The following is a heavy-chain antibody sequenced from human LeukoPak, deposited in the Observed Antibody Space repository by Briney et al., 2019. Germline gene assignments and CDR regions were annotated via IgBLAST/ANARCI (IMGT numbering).Heavy chain of an antibody. Sequence: ASVKVSCKASGYTFTSYGISWVRQAPEQGLEWMGWISAYNGNTNYAQKLQGRVTMTTDTSTSTAYMELRSLRSDDTAVYHCATTSIAAAGRNYYYYGMDVWGQGTTVTVSS. D-gene: IGHD6-13*01. CDR1: GYTFTSYG. CDR2: ISAYNGNT. J-gene: IGHJ6*02. V-gene: IGHV1-18*01. CDR3: ATTSIAAAGRNYYYYGMDV.